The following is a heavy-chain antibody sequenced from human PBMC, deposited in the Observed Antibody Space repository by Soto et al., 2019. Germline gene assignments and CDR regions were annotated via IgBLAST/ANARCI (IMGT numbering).Heavy chain of an antibody. V-gene: IGHV3-30*18. CDR2: MSYDGSKI. J-gene: IGHJ6*02. CDR3: AKDRDPYYYYYLMDV. CDR1: GFAFDTYG. Sequence: QVQLVESGGGVIQPGRSLRLSCEASGFAFDTYGMHWIRQGAGQGLEWVATMSYDGSKIDYRDSVRGRFSISRDDSKRTLYLQMNSLRAEDTAVYYCAKDRDPYYYYYLMDVWGQGTTVTVSS.